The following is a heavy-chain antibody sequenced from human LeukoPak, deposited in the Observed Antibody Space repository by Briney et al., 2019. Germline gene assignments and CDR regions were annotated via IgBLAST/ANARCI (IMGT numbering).Heavy chain of an antibody. CDR2: ISSDGSST. CDR1: GFTFSNYW. J-gene: IGHJ4*02. D-gene: IGHD2-15*01. CDR3: VRLVYCSGGSCRDY. Sequence: GGSLRLSCAASGFTFSNYWMHWVRQAPGKGLVWVSHISSDGSSTSYADSVKGRFTISRDDAKNTLYLQMNSLRAEDTAVYYCVRLVYCSGGSCRDYWGQGTLVTVSS. V-gene: IGHV3-74*01.